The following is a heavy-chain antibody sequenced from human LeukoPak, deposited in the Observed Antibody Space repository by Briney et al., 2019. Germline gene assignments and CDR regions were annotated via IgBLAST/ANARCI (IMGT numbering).Heavy chain of an antibody. CDR1: GFNFSTYG. Sequence: SGGSLRLSCAASGFNFSTYGMHWVRQAPGKGLEYVSVISSDGGSTYYANSVKGRFTISRDNSKNALYLQMGSLRVEDMAVYYCARDTNPLGYCSSTGCYGYYYYYMDVWGQGTTVTVSS. J-gene: IGHJ6*03. D-gene: IGHD2-2*03. CDR2: ISSDGGST. CDR3: ARDTNPLGYCSSTGCYGYYYYYMDV. V-gene: IGHV3-64*01.